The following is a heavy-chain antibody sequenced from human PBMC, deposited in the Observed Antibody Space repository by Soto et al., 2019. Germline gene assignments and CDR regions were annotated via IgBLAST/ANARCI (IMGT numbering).Heavy chain of an antibody. CDR3: VRETTDEQLEVYYNMDV. D-gene: IGHD6-6*01. J-gene: IGHJ6*03. Sequence: EVQLVESGGGLVQPGGSLRLSCVVSGFTFTTYWMHWVRQAPGKGLVWVSRINSDGSSTTYADSVKGRFTISRDNAKNTLYLQMNSLRAENTAVYHCVRETTDEQLEVYYNMDVWGQGTKVTVSS. CDR2: INSDGSST. V-gene: IGHV3-74*01. CDR1: GFTFTTYW.